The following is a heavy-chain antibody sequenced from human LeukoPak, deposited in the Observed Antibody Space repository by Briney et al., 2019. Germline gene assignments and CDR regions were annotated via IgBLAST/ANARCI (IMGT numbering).Heavy chain of an antibody. Sequence: ASVKVSCKASGYTFIGYYMHWVRQAPGQGLEWMGWINPNNGDTNYDPKFQGRVTMTRDTSISTAYMELSRLRSDDTAVYYCASTGFTPFDPQDYWGQGTLVTVSS. D-gene: IGHD4-17*01. J-gene: IGHJ4*02. CDR1: GYTFIGYY. V-gene: IGHV1-2*02. CDR3: ASTGFTPFDPQDY. CDR2: INPNNGDT.